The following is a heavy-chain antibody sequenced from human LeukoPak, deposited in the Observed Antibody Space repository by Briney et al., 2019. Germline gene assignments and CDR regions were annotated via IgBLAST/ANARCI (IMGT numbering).Heavy chain of an antibody. V-gene: IGHV1-2*06. D-gene: IGHD1-26*01. Sequence: ASVKVSCKASGYTFTGYYIHWVRQAPGQGLEWMGRINPNSGGTNYAQKFQGRVTMTRDTSISTAYMELSRLRSDDTAVYYCAREGPIVGATMRRFWFDPWGQGTLATVSS. CDR2: INPNSGGT. CDR1: GYTFTGYY. CDR3: AREGPIVGATMRRFWFDP. J-gene: IGHJ5*02.